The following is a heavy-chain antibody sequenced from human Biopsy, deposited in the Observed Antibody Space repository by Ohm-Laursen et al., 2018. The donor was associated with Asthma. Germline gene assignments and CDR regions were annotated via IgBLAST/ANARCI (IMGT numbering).Heavy chain of an antibody. CDR1: PGSINDYY. V-gene: IGHV4-59*01. Sequence: TLSLTCTVSPGSINDYYWNWIRQFPGKGLGWIGYVHSTGSTRFNPSLKSRLTISVDTSVDQVSLKLTSVTAADTAVYYCARATSTWSQSGPHYFDHWGQGTLVTVSS. CDR3: ARATSTWSQSGPHYFDH. J-gene: IGHJ4*02. CDR2: VHSTGST. D-gene: IGHD6-13*01.